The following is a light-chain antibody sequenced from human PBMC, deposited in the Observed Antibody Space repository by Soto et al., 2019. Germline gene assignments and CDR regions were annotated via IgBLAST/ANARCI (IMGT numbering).Light chain of an antibody. Sequence: QSVLTQFASVSGSPGQSITISCSGTSSDVGSYNLVSWYQQHPGKAPKLMIYEVSKRPSGVSNRFSGSKSGNTASLTISGLQAEDEADYYCCSYAGSSTYVFGTGTSSPS. CDR2: EVS. J-gene: IGLJ1*01. V-gene: IGLV2-23*02. CDR1: SSDVGSYNL. CDR3: CSYAGSSTYV.